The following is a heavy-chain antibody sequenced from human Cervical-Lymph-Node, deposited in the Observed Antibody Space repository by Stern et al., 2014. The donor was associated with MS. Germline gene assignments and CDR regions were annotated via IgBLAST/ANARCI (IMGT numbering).Heavy chain of an antibody. D-gene: IGHD3-3*01. J-gene: IGHJ3*01. CDR3: ARAIFGVNTAAMAPDAFDS. CDR2: IYTDGST. V-gene: IGHV3-53*01. CDR1: GFIVSKNY. Sequence: EVQLVESGGGLIQPGGSLRLSCAAPGFIVSKNYMSWVRQAPGKGLECGSLIYTDGSTYYAGSVKGRFTISRDSSKNKLFLQMNSLRAEDTAMYYCARAIFGVNTAAMAPDAFDSWGQGTMVTVSS.